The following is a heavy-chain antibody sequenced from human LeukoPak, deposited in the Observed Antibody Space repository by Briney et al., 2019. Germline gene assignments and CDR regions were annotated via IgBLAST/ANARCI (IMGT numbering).Heavy chain of an antibody. CDR3: ARDFGLRYFDGYYGMDV. Sequence: SVTVSFTASGGTFSSYAISWVRQAPGQGHEWMGGIIPIFGTANYAQKFQGRVTITADESTSTAYMELSSLRSEDTAVYYCARDFGLRYFDGYYGMDVWGKGTTVTVSS. J-gene: IGHJ6*04. CDR1: GGTFSSYA. CDR2: IIPIFGTA. V-gene: IGHV1-69*13. D-gene: IGHD3-9*01.